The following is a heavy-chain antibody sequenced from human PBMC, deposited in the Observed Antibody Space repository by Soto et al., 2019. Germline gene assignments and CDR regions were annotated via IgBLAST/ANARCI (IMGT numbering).Heavy chain of an antibody. V-gene: IGHV3-72*01. CDR3: ASLIASSAGDFYYFYMDV. Sequence: EVQLVESGGGLVQPGGSLRLSCAASGFTFSDYYIDWVRQAPGKGLEWVGRIRKKVNSYTTEYAASVIGRFTISRDDSKNSLLLQMNSLKTDDTSVYYCASLIASSAGDFYYFYMDVWGKGTTVTLSS. D-gene: IGHD6-6*01. CDR2: IRKKVNSYTT. J-gene: IGHJ6*03. CDR1: GFTFSDYY.